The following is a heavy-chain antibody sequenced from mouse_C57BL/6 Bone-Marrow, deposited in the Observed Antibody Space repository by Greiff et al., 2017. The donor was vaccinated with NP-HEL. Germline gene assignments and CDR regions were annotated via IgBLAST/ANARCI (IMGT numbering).Heavy chain of an antibody. J-gene: IGHJ1*03. V-gene: IGHV5-4*01. CDR2: ISDGGSYT. CDR1: GFTFSSYA. Sequence: EVMLVESGGGLVKPGGSLKLSCAASGFTFSSYAMSWVRQTPEKRLEWVATISDGGSYTYYPDNVKGRFTISRDNAKNNLYLQKSHLKPEDTAMYYCARDPIYCYGSSYWYFDVWGTGTTVTVSS. D-gene: IGHD1-1*01. CDR3: ARDPIYCYGSSYWYFDV.